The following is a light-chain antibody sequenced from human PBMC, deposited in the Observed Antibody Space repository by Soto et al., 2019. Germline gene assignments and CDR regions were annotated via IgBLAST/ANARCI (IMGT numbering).Light chain of an antibody. CDR3: QSFDAGLSRVV. Sequence: QAVVTQPPSMSGAPEQRVSISCTGSSSNIGAGFDVHWYQQLPGTAPKLLIYGNNNRPSGVPDRFSGSKSDTSASLAITGLQAEDEADYYCQSFDAGLSRVVFGGGTQLTVL. CDR2: GNN. V-gene: IGLV1-40*01. CDR1: SSNIGAGFD. J-gene: IGLJ3*02.